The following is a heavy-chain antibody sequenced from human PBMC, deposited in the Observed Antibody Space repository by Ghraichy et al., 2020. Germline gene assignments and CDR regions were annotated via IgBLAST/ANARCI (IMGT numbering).Heavy chain of an antibody. CDR1: GYSFTGYY. Sequence: ASVKVSCETSGYSFTGYYLHWVRQAPGQGPEWVGRINPDSGGTNYAQKFQGSVTMTRDTSISAAYLELSGLRSNDTAIYYCARGWLALYNYYGMDVWGQGTTVTVSS. CDR2: INPDSGGT. CDR3: ARGWLALYNYYGMDV. D-gene: IGHD5-24*01. V-gene: IGHV1-2*06. J-gene: IGHJ6*02.